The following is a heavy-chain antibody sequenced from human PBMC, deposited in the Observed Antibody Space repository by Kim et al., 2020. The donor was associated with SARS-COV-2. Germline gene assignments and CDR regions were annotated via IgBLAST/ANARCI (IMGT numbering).Heavy chain of an antibody. V-gene: IGHV4-59*13. D-gene: IGHD3-9*01. CDR1: GGSISSYY. CDR3: ARAIGYYDILTGYSAPNW. J-gene: IGHJ5*01. CDR2: IYYSGST. Sequence: SETLSLTCTVSGGSISSYYWSWIRQPPGKGLEWIGYIYYSGSTNYNPSLTSRVPISVDTATTQFSLTLSSVTAAATAVSYCARAIGYYDILTGYSAPNW.